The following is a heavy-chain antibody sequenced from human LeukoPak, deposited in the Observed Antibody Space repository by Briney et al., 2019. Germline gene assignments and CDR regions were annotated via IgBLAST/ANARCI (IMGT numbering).Heavy chain of an antibody. Sequence: PSETLSLTCSVSGGSVSSNNHYWTWIRQPPGKGLEWIGYISYSGNTYYNPSLKSRVTISVDTSKNQFSLKLSSVTAADTAVYYCARGCGYDFWSGYSHFDYWGQGTLVTVSS. V-gene: IGHV4-30-4*01. CDR1: GGSVSSNNHY. D-gene: IGHD3-3*01. CDR2: ISYSGNT. CDR3: ARGCGYDFWSGYSHFDY. J-gene: IGHJ4*02.